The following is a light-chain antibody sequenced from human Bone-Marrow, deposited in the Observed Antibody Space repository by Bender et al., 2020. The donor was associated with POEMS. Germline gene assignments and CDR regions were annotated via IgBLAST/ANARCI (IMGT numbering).Light chain of an antibody. V-gene: IGLV1-44*01. Sequence: QSVLTQPPSASGTPGQRVTISCSGSTSNIGGNTVNWYQQLPGTAPKLLIYTNNQRPSGVSNRFSGSKSAYTASLTISGLQAEDEADYYCCSYAPSRSLVFGGGTKLTVL. CDR2: TNN. J-gene: IGLJ3*02. CDR3: CSYAPSRSLV. CDR1: TSNIGGNT.